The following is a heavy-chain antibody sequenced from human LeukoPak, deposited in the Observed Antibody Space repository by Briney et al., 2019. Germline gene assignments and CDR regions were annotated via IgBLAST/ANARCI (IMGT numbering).Heavy chain of an antibody. D-gene: IGHD6-6*01. CDR3: ARDFSSSSYFDY. CDR2: ISYTGTYI. V-gene: IGHV3-21*01. CDR1: AFSLNAYN. Sequence: GGSLRLSCAASAFSLNAYNMNWVRQAPGKGLEWVSSISYTGTYIYYADSVKGRFTISRDNAQNSLYLQMNSLRAEDTAVYYCARDFSSSSYFDYWGQGTLVTVSS. J-gene: IGHJ4*02.